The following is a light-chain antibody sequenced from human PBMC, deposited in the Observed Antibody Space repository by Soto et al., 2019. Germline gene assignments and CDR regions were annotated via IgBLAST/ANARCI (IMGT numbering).Light chain of an antibody. Sequence: DIRLTQSPSFLSASVGDRVTITCRASQDVSTHVAWYQQKPGKAPNLLIYAASTLQSGVPSRFSGSGSGTEFSLTISSLQPEDFATYCCQQLNSYPRTFGQGTKVEIK. CDR2: AAS. CDR1: QDVSTH. V-gene: IGKV1-9*01. CDR3: QQLNSYPRT. J-gene: IGKJ1*01.